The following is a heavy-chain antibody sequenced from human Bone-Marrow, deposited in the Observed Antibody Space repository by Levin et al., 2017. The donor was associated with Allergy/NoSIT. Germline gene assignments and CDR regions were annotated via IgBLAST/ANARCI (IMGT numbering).Heavy chain of an antibody. Sequence: GGSLRLSCAASGFTFSSYGMHWVRQAPGKGLEWVAVISYDGSNKYYADSVKGRFTISRDNSKNTLYLQMNSLRAEDTAVYYCAKDLKTGIDYWGQGTLVTVSS. CDR1: GFTFSSYG. CDR2: ISYDGSNK. CDR3: AKDLKTGIDY. J-gene: IGHJ4*02. V-gene: IGHV3-30*18. D-gene: IGHD3-10*01.